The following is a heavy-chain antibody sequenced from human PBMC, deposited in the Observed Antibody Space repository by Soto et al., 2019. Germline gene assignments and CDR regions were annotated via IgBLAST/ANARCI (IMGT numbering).Heavy chain of an antibody. V-gene: IGHV3-21*06. CDR3: ARARGNDWYGDY. Sequence: EVQLVESGGGLVKPGGSLRLSCAASGFTFSSYSFNWVRQAPGKGLEWVSIITPTSTFISYADSVRGRFTISRDNAKNSQYLQMNSLGAGDTAVYYCARARGNDWYGDYWGQGTLVTVSS. D-gene: IGHD3-9*01. CDR1: GFTFSSYS. J-gene: IGHJ4*02. CDR2: ITPTSTFI.